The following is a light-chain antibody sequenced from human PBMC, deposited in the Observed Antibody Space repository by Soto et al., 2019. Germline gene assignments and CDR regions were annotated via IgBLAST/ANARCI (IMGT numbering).Light chain of an antibody. J-gene: IGLJ1*01. CDR3: GSYTSSSTLYV. Sequence: QSVLTQPACVSGSPGQSITISCTGTSSDVGGYNYVSWYQQHPGKAPKLMIYEVSNRPSGVSNRFSGSKSGNTASLTISGLQAEDEADYYCGSYTSSSTLYVFGTGTKVTVL. CDR2: EVS. CDR1: SSDVGGYNY. V-gene: IGLV2-14*01.